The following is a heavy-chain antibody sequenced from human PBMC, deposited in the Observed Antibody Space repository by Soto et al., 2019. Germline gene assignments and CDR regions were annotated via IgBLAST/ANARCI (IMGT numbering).Heavy chain of an antibody. Sequence: QVQLVESGGGVVQPGRSLRLSCAASGFTFSSNGIFWVRQAPGQGLEWVVVISSDGSKEWYADSVKGRFTISRDNSKNMVYLQMNSLRDEDTGVYYCVKDFAAATLGGTQYYFDWWGQGTLVTVSP. CDR2: ISSDGSKE. V-gene: IGHV3-30*18. D-gene: IGHD1-26*01. J-gene: IGHJ4*02. CDR3: VKDFAAATLGGTQYYFDW. CDR1: GFTFSSNG.